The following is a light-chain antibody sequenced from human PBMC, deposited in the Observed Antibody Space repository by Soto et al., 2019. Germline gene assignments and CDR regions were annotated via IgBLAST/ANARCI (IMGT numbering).Light chain of an antibody. J-gene: IGKJ2*01. CDR2: DAS. V-gene: IGKV1-5*01. Sequence: DIRMTQSPSTVSASVGDRVTITCRASQYINTWVAWYQQKPGKAPRVLIYDASSLQSGVPSRFSGSGSGTEFTLTISSLEPDDFATYYCQQYDGHFGQGTKLEIK. CDR3: QQYDGH. CDR1: QYINTW.